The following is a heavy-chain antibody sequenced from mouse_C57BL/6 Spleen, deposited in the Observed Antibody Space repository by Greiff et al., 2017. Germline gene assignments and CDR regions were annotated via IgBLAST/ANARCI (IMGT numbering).Heavy chain of an antibody. D-gene: IGHD2-12*01. CDR2: INPNNGGT. CDR1: GYTFTDYY. J-gene: IGHJ3*01. Sequence: EVQLQQSGPELVKPGASVKISCKASGYTFTDYYMNWVKQSHGKSLEWIGDINPNNGGTSYNQKFKGKATLTVDKSSSTAYMELRSLTSEDSAVYYCARWYSPVAYWGQGTLVTVSA. CDR3: ARWYSPVAY. V-gene: IGHV1-26*01.